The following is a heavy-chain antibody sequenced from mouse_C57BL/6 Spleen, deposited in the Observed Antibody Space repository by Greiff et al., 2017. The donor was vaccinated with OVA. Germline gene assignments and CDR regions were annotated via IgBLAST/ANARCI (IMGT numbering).Heavy chain of an antibody. CDR3: TEMGRNKAMDY. Sequence: EVQLEQSGGGLVQPGGSMKLSCVASGFTFSNYWMNWVRQSPEKGLEWVAQISLKSDNSATNYAESVKGRFTFSRDDSKSSVYLQMNNLRAEDAGIDYYTEMGRNKAMDYWGQGTSLTVSS. J-gene: IGHJ4*01. V-gene: IGHV6-3*01. CDR2: ISLKSDNSAT. D-gene: IGHD4-1*01. CDR1: GFTFSNYW.